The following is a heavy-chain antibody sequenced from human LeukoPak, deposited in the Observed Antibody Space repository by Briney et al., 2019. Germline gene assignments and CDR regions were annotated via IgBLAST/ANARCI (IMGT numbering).Heavy chain of an antibody. V-gene: IGHV3-23*01. D-gene: IGHD2-8*01. Sequence: PGGSLRLSCAASGSTFSSSVMSWVRQAPGKGLEWVSSITGSGGSTYYADSVKGRFSISRDNSKNILYLQMNSLRAEDTAVYYCAKAENGLDYWSQGTLVTVSS. J-gene: IGHJ4*02. CDR3: AKAENGLDY. CDR1: GSTFSSSV. CDR2: ITGSGGST.